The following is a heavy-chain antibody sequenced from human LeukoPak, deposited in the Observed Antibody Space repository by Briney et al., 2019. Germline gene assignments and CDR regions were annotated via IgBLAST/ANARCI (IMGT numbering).Heavy chain of an antibody. Sequence: PGRSLRLSCAASGFTFDDDAMHWVRQAPGKGLEWVSGISWNSGSIGYADSVKGRFTISRDNAKNSLYLQMNSLRAEDTALYYCAKGTPYYYDSSGSLYYFDYWGQGTLVTVSS. CDR3: AKGTPYYYDSSGSLYYFDY. D-gene: IGHD3-22*01. CDR1: GFTFDDDA. V-gene: IGHV3-9*01. J-gene: IGHJ4*02. CDR2: ISWNSGSI.